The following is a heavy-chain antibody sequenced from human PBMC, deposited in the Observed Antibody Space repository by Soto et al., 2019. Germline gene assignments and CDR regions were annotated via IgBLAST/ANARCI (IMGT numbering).Heavy chain of an antibody. CDR3: ARDGGGGYSLPRPFDY. D-gene: IGHD5-12*01. Sequence: SETLSLTCTVSGASISSYYWSWIRQPPGKGLEWIGYIYYSGSTNYNPSLKSRVTISADTSKNQLSLKLSSVTAADTAVYYCARDGGGGYSLPRPFDYWGQGTLVTVSS. CDR2: IYYSGST. CDR1: GASISSYY. V-gene: IGHV4-59*01. J-gene: IGHJ4*02.